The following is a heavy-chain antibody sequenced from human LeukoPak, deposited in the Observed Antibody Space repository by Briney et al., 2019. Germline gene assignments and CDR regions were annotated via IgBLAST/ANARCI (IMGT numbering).Heavy chain of an antibody. J-gene: IGHJ4*02. Sequence: TGGSLRLSCAASGFTFSNFAMSWFRQAPGRGLEWVSAAGTATDTSYADSVKGRFTISRDNSKNTLYLQMNSLGAEDTAVYYCAKEGSRRRFDFDSWGRGTLVTVSS. CDR2: AGTATDT. CDR3: AKEGSRRRFDFDS. CDR1: GFTFSNFA. V-gene: IGHV3-23*01. D-gene: IGHD3-16*01.